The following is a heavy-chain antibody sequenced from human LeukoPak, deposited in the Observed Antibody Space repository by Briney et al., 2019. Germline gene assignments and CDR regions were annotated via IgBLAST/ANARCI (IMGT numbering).Heavy chain of an antibody. D-gene: IGHD3-22*01. J-gene: IGHJ4*02. CDR3: ARVPWDYYDSSGYYDFDY. V-gene: IGHV1-69*13. Sequence: GASVKVSCKASRGTFSSYTISWVRQAPGQGLEWMGWIIPIFGTANYAQKFQGRVTITADESTSTAYMELSSLRSEDTAVYYCARVPWDYYDSSGYYDFDYWGQGTLVTVSS. CDR2: IIPIFGTA. CDR1: RGTFSSYT.